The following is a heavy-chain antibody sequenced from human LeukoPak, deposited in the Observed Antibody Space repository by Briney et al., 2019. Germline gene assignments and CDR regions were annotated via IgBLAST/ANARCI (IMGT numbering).Heavy chain of an antibody. CDR3: GRDLVLAV. J-gene: IGHJ6*02. V-gene: IGHV3-66*01. CDR2: IYSDGST. D-gene: IGHD4/OR15-4a*01. CDR1: GFTVSSSY. Sequence: GGSLRLSCAVSGFTVSSSYMSRVRQAPEGKGLEWVSVIYSDGSTYYADSVKGRFTISRDNAKNSLYLQMNSLRDEDTAVYYCGRDLVLAVWGRGTTVTVSS.